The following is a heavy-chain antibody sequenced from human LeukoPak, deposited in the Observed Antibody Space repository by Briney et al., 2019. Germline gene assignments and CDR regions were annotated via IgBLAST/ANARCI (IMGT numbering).Heavy chain of an antibody. CDR2: IYYSGST. CDR3: ASQVGAGFDY. V-gene: IGHV4-39*07. CDR1: GGSISSSSYY. J-gene: IGHJ4*02. Sequence: SETLSLTCTVSGGSISSSSYYWGWIRQPPGKGLEWIGSIYYSGSTYYNPSLKSRVTISVDTSKNQFSLKLSSVTAADTAVYYCASQVGAGFDYWGQGTLVTVSS. D-gene: IGHD1-26*01.